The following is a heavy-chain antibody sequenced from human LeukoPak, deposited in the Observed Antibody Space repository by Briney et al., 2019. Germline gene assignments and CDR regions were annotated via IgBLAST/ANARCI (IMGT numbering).Heavy chain of an antibody. Sequence: SETLSLTWTVSGGSISSYYWSWIRQPPGKGLEWIGYVYYSGNTEYNPSLKSRVTISVDTSKNQFSLKLSSVTAADTAVYYCARGTGIWGWLCYWGQGTLVTVSS. V-gene: IGHV4-59*01. CDR2: VYYSGNT. D-gene: IGHD5-24*01. CDR3: ARGTGIWGWLCY. J-gene: IGHJ4*02. CDR1: GGSISSYY.